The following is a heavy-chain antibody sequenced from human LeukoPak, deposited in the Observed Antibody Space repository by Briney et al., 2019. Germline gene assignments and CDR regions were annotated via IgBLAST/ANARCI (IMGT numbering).Heavy chain of an antibody. CDR1: GGTFSSYA. CDR3: ARDLQPDYYDSSGYYPLGY. V-gene: IGHV1-69*04. CDR2: IIPILGIA. Sequence: SVKVSCKASGGTFSSYAISWVRQAPGQGLEWMGRIIPILGIANYAQKFQGRVTITADKSTSTAYMELSSLRSEDTAVYYCARDLQPDYYDSSGYYPLGYWGQGTLVTVSS. J-gene: IGHJ4*02. D-gene: IGHD3-22*01.